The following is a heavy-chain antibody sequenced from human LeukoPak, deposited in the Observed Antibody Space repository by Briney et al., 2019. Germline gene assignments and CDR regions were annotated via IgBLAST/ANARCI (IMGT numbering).Heavy chain of an antibody. D-gene: IGHD2-15*01. CDR2: ISGSGGST. Sequence: SGGSLRLSCAASGFTFSSYAVSWVRQAPGKGLEWVSGISGSGGSTYYADSVKGRFTISRDNSKNTLYLQMNSLRAEDTAVYYCARGWHHGMDVWGQGTTVTVSS. CDR1: GFTFSSYA. J-gene: IGHJ6*02. V-gene: IGHV3-23*01. CDR3: ARGWHHGMDV.